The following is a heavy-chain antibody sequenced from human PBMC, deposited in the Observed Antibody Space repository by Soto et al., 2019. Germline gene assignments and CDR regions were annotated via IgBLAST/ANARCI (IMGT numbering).Heavy chain of an antibody. J-gene: IGHJ4*02. Sequence: SGPTLVNPTQTLTLTCTFSGFSLSTSGVGVGWTRQPPGKALEWLALIYWNDDKRYSPSLKSRLTITKDTSKNQVVLTMTNMDPVGTATYYCAHRAKWLRSPYYFDYWGQGTLVTVSS. V-gene: IGHV2-5*01. D-gene: IGHD5-12*01. CDR3: AHRAKWLRSPYYFDY. CDR2: IYWNDDK. CDR1: GFSLSTSGVG.